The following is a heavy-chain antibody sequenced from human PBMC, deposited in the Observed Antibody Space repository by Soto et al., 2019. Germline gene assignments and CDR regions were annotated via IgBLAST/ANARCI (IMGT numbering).Heavy chain of an antibody. J-gene: IGHJ4*02. CDR3: ARDGGSGWYNRK. D-gene: IGHD1-20*01. CDR2: IVPILDLI. CDR1: GGTFGSQS. V-gene: IGHV1-69*08. Sequence: QVQLVQSGAEVKKPGSSVKVSCQASGGTFGSQSFTWVRQAPGQGLEWMGRIVPILDLINYSQKFQDRLTITADKSTSTAYMELSSLTHDDTALYYCARDGGSGWYNRKWGQGTLVTVSS.